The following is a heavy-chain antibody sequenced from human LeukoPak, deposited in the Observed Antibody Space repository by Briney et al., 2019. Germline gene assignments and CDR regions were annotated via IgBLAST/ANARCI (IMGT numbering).Heavy chain of an antibody. Sequence: SETLSLTCTVSGGSISSYYWSWIRQSPGKGLECIGYIHYTGSTNYNPSLKSRVTISVETSKNQFSLKLKSVTAADTAVYYCARGGYYGSGNDFRFDPWGQGTLVTVSS. D-gene: IGHD3-10*01. J-gene: IGHJ5*02. V-gene: IGHV4-59*01. CDR1: GGSISSYY. CDR3: ARGGYYGSGNDFRFDP. CDR2: IHYTGST.